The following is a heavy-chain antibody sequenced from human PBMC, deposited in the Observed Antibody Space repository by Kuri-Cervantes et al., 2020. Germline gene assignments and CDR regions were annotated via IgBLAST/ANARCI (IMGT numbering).Heavy chain of an antibody. D-gene: IGHD1-26*01. CDR3: AREERVATTLWGNYYYGMDV. Sequence: GGSLRLSCAASGFTFSTYSMNWVRQAPGKGLEWVSSISSTSSYIYYADSVKGRFTISRDNAKNSLYLQMNSLRAEDTAVYYCAREERVATTLWGNYYYGMDVWGRGTTVTVFS. V-gene: IGHV3-21*01. CDR1: GFTFSTYS. J-gene: IGHJ6*02. CDR2: ISSTSSYI.